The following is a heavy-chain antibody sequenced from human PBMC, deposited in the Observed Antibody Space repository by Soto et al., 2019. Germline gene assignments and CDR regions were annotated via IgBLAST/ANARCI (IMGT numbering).Heavy chain of an antibody. J-gene: IGHJ6*02. D-gene: IGHD3-10*01. CDR3: ARDGLRVHRVGMDV. V-gene: IGHV3-30-3*01. Sequence: QVQLVESGGDVVQPGRSLRLSCAASGFTFSSYAMHWVRQAPGKGLEWVAVISYDGSNKYYADSVKGRFTISRDNSKNTLYLQMNSLRAEDTAVYYCARDGLRVHRVGMDVWGQGTTVTVSS. CDR1: GFTFSSYA. CDR2: ISYDGSNK.